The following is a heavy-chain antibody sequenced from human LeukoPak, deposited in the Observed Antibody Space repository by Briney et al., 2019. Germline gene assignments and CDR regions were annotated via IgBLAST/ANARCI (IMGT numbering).Heavy chain of an antibody. V-gene: IGHV3-23*01. CDR2: ISGSGRST. Sequence: PGGSLSLSSAASGFTFSSYPMRWVRQAPGEGLECVSAISGSGRSTYYADSVKGRFPISRDNYKNTLYLQMNSLRAEDTAVYYCAKDIMTTVTTSADYWGQGNLVTVSS. D-gene: IGHD4-17*01. J-gene: IGHJ4*02. CDR1: GFTFSSYP. CDR3: AKDIMTTVTTSADY.